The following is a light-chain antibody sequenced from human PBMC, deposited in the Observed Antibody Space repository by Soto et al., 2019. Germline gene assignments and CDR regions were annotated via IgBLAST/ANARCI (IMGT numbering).Light chain of an antibody. CDR3: HQYDTSPTYT. CDR1: QSVSSSY. V-gene: IGKV3-20*01. Sequence: EIVLTQSPGTLAFSPGERATLSCRASQSVSSSYLAWYQQKPGQAPRVVIYGASSRATGIPDRFSGSGSGTDVTLTISRVEPEDFAVYYCHQYDTSPTYTFGQCNMLEIK. J-gene: IGKJ2*01. CDR2: GAS.